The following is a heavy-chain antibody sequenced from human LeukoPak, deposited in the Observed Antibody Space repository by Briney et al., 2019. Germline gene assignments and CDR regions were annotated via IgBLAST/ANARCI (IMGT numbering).Heavy chain of an antibody. CDR1: GGSISSGYY. V-gene: IGHV4-38-2*02. Sequence: PSETLSLTCTVSGGSISSGYYWGWIRQPPGKGLEWIGSIYHSGSTYYNPSLKSRVTISVDTSKNQFSLKLSSVTAADTAVYYCARVYYDSSGYKGGFDYWGQGTLVTVSS. J-gene: IGHJ4*02. D-gene: IGHD3-22*01. CDR3: ARVYYDSSGYKGGFDY. CDR2: IYHSGST.